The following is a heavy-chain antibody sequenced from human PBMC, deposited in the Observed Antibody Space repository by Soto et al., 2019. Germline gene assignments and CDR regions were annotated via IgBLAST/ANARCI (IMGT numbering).Heavy chain of an antibody. CDR3: LKDAPNGSIDD. Sequence: VQVVASGGGLVQPGRSLRLSCAVSGFRFEQYVMHWVRQGPGKGLECVSTVSPTGDTVAYADSVEGRFTVSRDNAKNSLYLQMNSLKGDDTAFSDWLKDAPNGSIDDWGQGTLVTVSS. J-gene: IGHJ4*02. V-gene: IGHV3-9*01. CDR2: VSPTGDTV. D-gene: IGHD3-10*01. CDR1: GFRFEQYV.